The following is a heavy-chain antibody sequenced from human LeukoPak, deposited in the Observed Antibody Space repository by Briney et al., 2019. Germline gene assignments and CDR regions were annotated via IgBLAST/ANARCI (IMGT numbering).Heavy chain of an antibody. CDR1: GFTFSSYG. J-gene: IGHJ4*02. D-gene: IGHD3-22*01. CDR2: IRYDGSNK. V-gene: IGHV3-30*02. CDR3: AKKGYYYDSSGQDYFDY. Sequence: GGSLRLSCAASGFTFSSYGMHWVRLAPGKGLEWVAFIRYDGSNKYYADSVKGRFTISRDNSKNTLYLQMNSLRAEDTAVYYCAKKGYYYDSSGQDYFDYWGQGTLVTVSS.